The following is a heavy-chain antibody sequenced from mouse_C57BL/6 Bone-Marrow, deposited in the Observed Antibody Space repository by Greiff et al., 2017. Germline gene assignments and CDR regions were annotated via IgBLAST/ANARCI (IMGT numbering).Heavy chain of an antibody. CDR1: GYTFTSYW. CDR2: IDPSDSYT. CDR3: ACNPSYYSNCWFAY. Sequence: VQLQQPGAELVKPGASVKLSCKASGYTFTSYWMQWVKQRPGQGLEWIGEIDPSDSYTNYNQKFKGKATLTVDTSSTTAYMQLSSLTSEASAVYYCACNPSYYSNCWFAYWGQGTLVTVSA. J-gene: IGHJ3*01. D-gene: IGHD2-5*01. V-gene: IGHV1-50*01.